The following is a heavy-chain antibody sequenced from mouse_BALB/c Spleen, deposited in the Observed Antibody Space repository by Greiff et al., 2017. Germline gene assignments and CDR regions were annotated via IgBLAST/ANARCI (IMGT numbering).Heavy chain of an antibody. CDR3: ARLRDYRSPMDY. CDR1: GYTFTSYW. Sequence: QVQLQQSGAELARPGASVKLSCKASGYTFTSYWMQWVKQRPGQGLEWIGAIYPGDGDTRYTQKFKGKATLTADKSSSTAYMQLSSLASEDSAVYYCARLRDYRSPMDYWGQGTSVTVSS. D-gene: IGHD2-14*01. J-gene: IGHJ4*01. V-gene: IGHV1-87*01. CDR2: IYPGDGDT.